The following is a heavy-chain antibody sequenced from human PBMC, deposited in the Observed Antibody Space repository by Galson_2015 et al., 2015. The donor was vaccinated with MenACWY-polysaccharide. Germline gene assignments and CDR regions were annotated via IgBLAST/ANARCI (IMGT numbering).Heavy chain of an antibody. J-gene: IGHJ3*02. Sequence: QSGAEVTKPGESLKISCKGSGYSFTSYWIGWVRQMPGKGLEWMGIIYPGDSDTRYSPSFQGQVTISADKSISTAYLQWSSLKASDTAMYYCARRSPFYCSGGSCYYAFDIWGQGTMVTVSS. D-gene: IGHD2-15*01. CDR2: IYPGDSDT. V-gene: IGHV5-51*01. CDR1: GYSFTSYW. CDR3: ARRSPFYCSGGSCYYAFDI.